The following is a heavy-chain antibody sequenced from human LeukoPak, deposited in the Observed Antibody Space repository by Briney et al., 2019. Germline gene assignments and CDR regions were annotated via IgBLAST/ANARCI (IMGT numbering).Heavy chain of an antibody. CDR3: ARAGRMATIKVLDY. CDR1: GGSFSGHY. Sequence: SETLSLTCAVYGGSFSGHYWSWIRQPPGKGLEWIGEINHSGSTKYNPSLKSRVTISVDTSKSQFSLKLSSVTAADTAVYYCARAGRMATIKVLDYWGQGTLVTVSS. J-gene: IGHJ4*02. V-gene: IGHV4-34*01. CDR2: INHSGST. D-gene: IGHD5-24*01.